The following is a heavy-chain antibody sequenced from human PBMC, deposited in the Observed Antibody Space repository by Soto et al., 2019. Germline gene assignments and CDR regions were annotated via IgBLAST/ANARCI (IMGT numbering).Heavy chain of an antibody. J-gene: IGHJ2*01. V-gene: IGHV4-34*01. D-gene: IGHD3-16*02. CDR3: ASGTYVWGSYPNWYFDL. Sequence: SETLSLTCAVYGGSFSGYYWSWIRQPPGKGLEWIGEINHSGSTNYNPSLKSRVTISVDTSKNQFSLKLSSVTAADTAVYYCASGTYVWGSYPNWYFDLWGRGTLVTVSS. CDR2: INHSGST. CDR1: GGSFSGYY.